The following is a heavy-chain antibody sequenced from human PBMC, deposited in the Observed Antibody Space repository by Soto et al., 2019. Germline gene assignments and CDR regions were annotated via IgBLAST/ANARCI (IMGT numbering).Heavy chain of an antibody. CDR3: ASRNYYDSSGYYYRG. CDR2: INHSGST. Sequence: SETLSLTCAVYGGSFSGYYWSWIRQPPGKGLEWIGEINHSGSTNYNPSLKSRVTISVDTSKNQFSLKLSSVTAADTAVYYCASRNYYDSSGYYYRGWGQGTLVTVSS. J-gene: IGHJ4*02. V-gene: IGHV4-34*01. CDR1: GGSFSGYY. D-gene: IGHD3-22*01.